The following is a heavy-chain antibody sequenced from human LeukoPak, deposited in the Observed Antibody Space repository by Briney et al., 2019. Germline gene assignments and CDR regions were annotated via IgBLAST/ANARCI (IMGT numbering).Heavy chain of an antibody. D-gene: IGHD3-10*01. CDR1: GFTFSSYA. V-gene: IGHV3-23*01. J-gene: IGHJ6*02. CDR3: AKMALWFGELKVLNYYGMDV. CDR2: ISGSGGGT. Sequence: PGGSLRLSCAASGFTFSSYAMSWVRQAPGKGLEWVSAISGSGGGTYYADSVKGRFTISRDNSKNTLYLQMNSLRAEDTAVYYCAKMALWFGELKVLNYYGMDVWGQGTTVTVSS.